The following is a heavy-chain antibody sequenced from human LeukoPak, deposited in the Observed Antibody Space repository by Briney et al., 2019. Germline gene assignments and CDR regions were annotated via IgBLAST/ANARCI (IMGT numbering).Heavy chain of an antibody. CDR3: ARDTEWVVADKYYYYYMDV. D-gene: IGHD1-26*01. J-gene: IGHJ6*03. CDR1: GSSINVYY. V-gene: IGHV4-59*01. Sequence: SETLSPTCTVSGSSINVYYWSWIRQSPGKGLEWISYISYSGSTNYNPSLKSRVTISVDTSKNQFSLRLSSMTAADTAVYYCARDTEWVVADKYYYYYMDVWGKGTTVTVSS. CDR2: ISYSGST.